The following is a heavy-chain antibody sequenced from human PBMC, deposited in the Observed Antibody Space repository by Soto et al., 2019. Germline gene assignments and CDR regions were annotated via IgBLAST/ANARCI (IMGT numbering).Heavy chain of an antibody. CDR1: GFTFSSYA. CDR3: ARDQSNDQYYYDSSGWNWYFDL. Sequence: AEGSLRLSCAASGFTFSSYAMHWVRQAPGKGLEWVAVISYDGSNKYYADSVKGRFTISRDNSKNTLYLQMNSLRAEDTAVYYCARDQSNDQYYYDSSGWNWYFDLWGRGTLVTVSS. D-gene: IGHD3-22*01. J-gene: IGHJ2*01. CDR2: ISYDGSNK. V-gene: IGHV3-30-3*01.